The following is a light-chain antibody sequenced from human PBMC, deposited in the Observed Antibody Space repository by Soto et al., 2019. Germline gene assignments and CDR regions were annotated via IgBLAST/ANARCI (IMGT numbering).Light chain of an antibody. J-gene: IGKJ5*01. CDR2: AAS. V-gene: IGKV1-39*01. CDR1: QTINIF. Sequence: IRITQSPSSLSASVGDRVTITVLASQTINIFLKWYQQKPGKAPMLLIYAASNLQSGVPSRFSGSGSGTDFTLTINSLQPEDFATYYCQQSYSTPITFGQGTRLEIK. CDR3: QQSYSTPIT.